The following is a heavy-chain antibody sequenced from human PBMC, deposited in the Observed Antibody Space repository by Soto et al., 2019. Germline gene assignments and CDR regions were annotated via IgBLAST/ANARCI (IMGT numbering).Heavy chain of an antibody. CDR1: GGSISSGGYS. Sequence: QLQLQESGSGLVKPSQTLSLTCAVSGGSISSGGYSWSWIRQPPGKGLEWIGYIYHSGSTYYNPSLNGRGTISVVRSKNQLPLTLSSVAAADTAVYYCAAGGGLPRYYWGQGTLVTVSS. CDR2: IYHSGST. CDR3: AAGGGLPRYY. V-gene: IGHV4-30-2*01. D-gene: IGHD5-12*01. J-gene: IGHJ4*02.